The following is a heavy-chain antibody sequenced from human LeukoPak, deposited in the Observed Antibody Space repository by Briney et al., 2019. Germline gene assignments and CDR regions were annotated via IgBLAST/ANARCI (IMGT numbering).Heavy chain of an antibody. J-gene: IGHJ4*02. CDR3: AKVSRVVMAGYFDY. CDR2: ISGSGGST. V-gene: IGHV3-23*01. CDR1: GFTFSSYA. D-gene: IGHD3-3*01. Sequence: GGSLRLSCAASGFTFSSYAMSWVRQAPGKGLEWVSAISGSGGSTYYADSVKGRFTISRDNSRNTLYLQMNSLRAEDTAVYYCAKVSRVVMAGYFDYWGQGTLVTVSS.